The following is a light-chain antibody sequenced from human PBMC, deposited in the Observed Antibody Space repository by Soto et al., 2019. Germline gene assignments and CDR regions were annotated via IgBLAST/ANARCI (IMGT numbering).Light chain of an antibody. CDR1: QSIARF. V-gene: IGKV1-39*01. J-gene: IGKJ2*01. CDR2: GAS. CDR3: QQSHIAPYT. Sequence: DLQMTQSPSSLSAAVGDRVTITCRASQSIARFLNWYQQKPGEVPKLLVFGASYLRSGVPSRFSGSESGTHFALTITSLQPEDFATYFGQQSHIAPYTVGQGTNL.